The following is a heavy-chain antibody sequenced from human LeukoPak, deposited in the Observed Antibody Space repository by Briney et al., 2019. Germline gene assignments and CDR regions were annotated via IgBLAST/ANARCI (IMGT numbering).Heavy chain of an antibody. Sequence: PGGSLRLSCAASGFTFGDYDMHWVRQATGKGLEWVSAIRSIGDRFYSGSVKGQFTISRENAKNTLYLEMNSLRVGDTAVYYCARLYSSGRYANAFDIWGQGTVVTVSS. CDR1: GFTFGDYD. CDR3: ARLYSSGRYANAFDI. J-gene: IGHJ3*02. V-gene: IGHV3-13*01. CDR2: IRSIGDR. D-gene: IGHD6-19*01.